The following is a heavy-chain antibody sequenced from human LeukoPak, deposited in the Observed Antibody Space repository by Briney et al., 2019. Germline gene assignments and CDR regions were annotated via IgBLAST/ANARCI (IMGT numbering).Heavy chain of an antibody. CDR1: GFNFNDFD. D-gene: IGHD1-14*01. V-gene: IGHV3-13*01. Sequence: GGSLRLSCAASGFNFNDFDMHWVRQGTGKGLEWVSAIGIGGDTHYSGSVKGRFTISRENAKNSLFLQMNSLRAGDTAVYYCARDRYGMDVWGRGTTVTVSS. J-gene: IGHJ6*02. CDR3: ARDRYGMDV. CDR2: IGIGGDT.